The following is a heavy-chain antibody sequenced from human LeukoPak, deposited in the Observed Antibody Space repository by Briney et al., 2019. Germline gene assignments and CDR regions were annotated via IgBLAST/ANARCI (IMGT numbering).Heavy chain of an antibody. D-gene: IGHD1-26*01. CDR2: IKEDGTET. CDR3: ARDRVGATDYFDY. V-gene: IGHV3-7*01. CDR1: GFMFSSNW. Sequence: GGSLRLSCAASGFMFSSNWMSWVRLAPGKGLEWVANIKEDGTETYYVDSVKGRYTISRDNSKNTLYLQMNSLRAEDTAVYYCARDRVGATDYFDYWGQGTLVTVSS. J-gene: IGHJ4*02.